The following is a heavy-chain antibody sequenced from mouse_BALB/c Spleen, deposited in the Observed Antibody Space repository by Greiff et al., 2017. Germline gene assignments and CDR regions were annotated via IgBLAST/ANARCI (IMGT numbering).Heavy chain of an antibody. V-gene: IGHV1-9*01. J-gene: IGHJ2*01. CDR2: ILPGSGST. Sequence: QVQLLQSGAELMQPGASVTLSCKATGYTFSSYWIEWVQQRPGHGLEWIGEILPGSGSTNYNEKFKGKATFTAATSSNTACMQLRSLTSEDSAVYYCARCGASAYNGNPLDYWGQGTTLTVSS. CDR1: GYTFSSYW. D-gene: IGHD2-10*01. CDR3: ARCGASAYNGNPLDY.